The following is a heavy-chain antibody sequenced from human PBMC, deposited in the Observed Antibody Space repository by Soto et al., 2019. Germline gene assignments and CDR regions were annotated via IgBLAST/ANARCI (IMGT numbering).Heavy chain of an antibody. CDR2: ISGSGGST. V-gene: IGHV3-23*01. Sequence: RGSLRLSCAASGFTFSRYAMSWVRQAPGKGLEWVSAISGSGGSTYYADSVKGRFTISRDNSKNTLYLQMNSLRAEDTAVYYCAKGQYSYGDKHNKNWFDPWGQGTLVTVSS. CDR1: GFTFSRYA. J-gene: IGHJ5*02. D-gene: IGHD5-18*01. CDR3: AKGQYSYGDKHNKNWFDP.